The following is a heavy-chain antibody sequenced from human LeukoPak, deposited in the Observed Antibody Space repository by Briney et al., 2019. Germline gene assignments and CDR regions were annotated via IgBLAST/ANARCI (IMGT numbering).Heavy chain of an antibody. D-gene: IGHD2-21*02. V-gene: IGHV4-59*01. CDR1: GGSINSYY. Sequence: SETLSLTCTDSGGSINSYYWGWIRQPPGEGLEWIGYIYYSGSTNYNPSLKSRVTISVDTSKSQFSLKLSSVTAADTAVYYCARGPPRFCAGDCYLRYFDYWGQGTLVTVSS. J-gene: IGHJ4*02. CDR3: ARGPPRFCAGDCYLRYFDY. CDR2: IYYSGST.